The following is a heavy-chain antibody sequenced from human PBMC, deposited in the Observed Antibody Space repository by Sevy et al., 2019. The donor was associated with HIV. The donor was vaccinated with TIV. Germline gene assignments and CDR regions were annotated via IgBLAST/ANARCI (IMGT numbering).Heavy chain of an antibody. J-gene: IGHJ3*02. Sequence: SQTLSLTCTVSGGSISSGSYYWSWIRQPAGKGLEWVGRISTSGSTNYNPSLKSRVTILRDTSKNQFSLRLTSMTAADTAVYYCARDGPGDWGTNWFAFDIWGQGTMDTVSS. V-gene: IGHV4-61*02. D-gene: IGHD2-21*02. CDR1: GGSISSGSYY. CDR2: ISTSGST. CDR3: ARDGPGDWGTNWFAFDI.